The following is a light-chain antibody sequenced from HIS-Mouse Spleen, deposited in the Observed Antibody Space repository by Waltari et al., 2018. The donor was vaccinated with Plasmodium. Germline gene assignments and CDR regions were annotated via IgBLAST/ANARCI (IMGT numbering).Light chain of an antibody. CDR3: QQRSNWPSLT. Sequence: EIVLTQSPATLSLSPGERATLSCRASQSVSSYLAWYQQKPGQAPRLLIYDASNSATSIPAMFSGSVSGTDFTLTSSSLEPEDFAVYYCQQRSNWPSLTFGGGTKVEIK. V-gene: IGKV3-11*01. J-gene: IGKJ4*01. CDR1: QSVSSY. CDR2: DAS.